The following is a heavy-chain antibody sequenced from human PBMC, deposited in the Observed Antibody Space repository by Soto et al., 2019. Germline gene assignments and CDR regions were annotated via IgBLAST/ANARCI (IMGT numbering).Heavy chain of an antibody. CDR2: LYDVDGS. J-gene: IGHJ6*02. CDR1: GLTISGKKY. CDR3: ARESGSPVTYHYSYGMDV. Sequence: DVQLVESGGGLIQPGESLRLSCAAFGLTISGKKYVAWVRQAPGKGLEWVSALYDVDGSFYADSVTGRFTISRDRSSNTLYLQMTSLRREDTAVYYCARESGSPVTYHYSYGMDVWGQGTTVTVSS. D-gene: IGHD4-17*01. V-gene: IGHV3-53*01.